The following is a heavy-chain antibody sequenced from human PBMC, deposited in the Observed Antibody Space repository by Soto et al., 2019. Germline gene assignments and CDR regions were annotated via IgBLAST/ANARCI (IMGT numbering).Heavy chain of an antibody. Sequence: PGGSLRLSCAASGFTFGDYWMHWVRQPPGKGPEWVSRMTGDGRTTQYADSVKGRFTASRDNAKSTLYLQMNSLRAEDTAVYYCATAEVDYWGPGTLV. CDR2: MTGDGRTT. CDR3: ATAEVDY. V-gene: IGHV3-74*03. CDR1: GFTFGDYW. J-gene: IGHJ4*02.